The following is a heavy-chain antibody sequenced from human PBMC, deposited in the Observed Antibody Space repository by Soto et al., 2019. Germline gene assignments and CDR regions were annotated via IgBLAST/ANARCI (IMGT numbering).Heavy chain of an antibody. J-gene: IGHJ5*02. Sequence: GESLKISCKGSGYSFTNYWISWVRQMPGKGLEWMGRIDPSDSYTKHSPSFQGHVTISADKSISTAYLQWSSLKASDTAMYYCARQYCRSTSCYIGWFDPCGQGTLVTVS. CDR2: IDPSDSYT. CDR1: GYSFTNYW. CDR3: ARQYCRSTSCYIGWFDP. V-gene: IGHV5-10-1*01. D-gene: IGHD2-2*02.